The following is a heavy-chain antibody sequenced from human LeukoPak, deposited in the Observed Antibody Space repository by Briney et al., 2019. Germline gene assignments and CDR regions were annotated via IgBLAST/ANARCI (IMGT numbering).Heavy chain of an antibody. CDR1: GFTFSSYS. J-gene: IGHJ6*02. CDR3: DLHCSSSSCYLYGMDV. D-gene: IGHD2-2*01. CDR2: ISSSSSTI. V-gene: IGHV3-48*04. Sequence: GGSLRLSCAASGFTFSSYSMNWVRQAPGKGLEWVSYISSSSSTIYYADSVKGRFTISRDNAKNSLYLQMNSLRAEDTAVYYCDLHCSSSSCYLYGMDVWGQGTTVTVSS.